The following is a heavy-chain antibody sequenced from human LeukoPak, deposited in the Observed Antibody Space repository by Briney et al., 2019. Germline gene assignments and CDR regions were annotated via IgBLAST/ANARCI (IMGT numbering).Heavy chain of an antibody. Sequence: SETLSLTCAVYGGSFSGYYWSWIRQPPGKGLEWIGEINHSGSTNYNPSLKSRVTISVDTSKNQFSLKLSSVTAADTAVYYCARGQLVRNYYYYVDVWGKGTTVTVSS. V-gene: IGHV4-34*01. D-gene: IGHD3-10*01. CDR3: ARGQLVRNYYYYVDV. CDR2: INHSGST. J-gene: IGHJ6*03. CDR1: GGSFSGYY.